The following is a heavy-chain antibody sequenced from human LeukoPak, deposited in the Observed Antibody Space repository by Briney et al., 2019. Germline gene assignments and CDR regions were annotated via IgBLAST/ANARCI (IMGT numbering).Heavy chain of an antibody. CDR3: ARGDIVVVPAARALDY. J-gene: IGHJ4*02. Sequence: GGSLRLSCAASGFTFSSYSMSWVRQAPGKGLEWVSYISSSSSTIYYADSVKGRFTISRDNAKNSLYLQMNSLRAEDTAVYYCARGDIVVVPAARALDYWGQGTLVTVSS. V-gene: IGHV3-48*01. CDR2: ISSSSSTI. D-gene: IGHD2-2*01. CDR1: GFTFSSYS.